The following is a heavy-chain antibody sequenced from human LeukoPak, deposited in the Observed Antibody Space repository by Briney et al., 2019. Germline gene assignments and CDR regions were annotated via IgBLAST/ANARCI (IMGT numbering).Heavy chain of an antibody. D-gene: IGHD6-13*01. CDR1: GFTFSSYA. Sequence: PGGSLRLSSAASGFTFSSYAMSWVREAPGNGLEWVSAISGSGGSTYYADSVKGRFTISRDNSKNTLYLQMNSLRAEDTAVYYCAKGSLLSSNSWYGIFDYWGQGTLVTVSS. J-gene: IGHJ4*02. CDR3: AKGSLLSSNSWYGIFDY. CDR2: ISGSGGST. V-gene: IGHV3-23*01.